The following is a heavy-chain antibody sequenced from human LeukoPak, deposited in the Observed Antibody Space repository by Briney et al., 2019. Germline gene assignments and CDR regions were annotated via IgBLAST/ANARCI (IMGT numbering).Heavy chain of an antibody. CDR2: IDPHSADT. CDR1: GYTFTGFY. CDR3: ARWDGYSSSPDY. V-gene: IGHV1-2*02. Sequence: GASVKVSCKASGYTFTGFYMHWVRQAPGQGLEWMGWIDPHSADTGYAQKFLGRVTMTRDMSISTICMELTRLRSDDTALYYCARWDGYSSSPDYWGQGALVTVSS. D-gene: IGHD6-13*01. J-gene: IGHJ4*02.